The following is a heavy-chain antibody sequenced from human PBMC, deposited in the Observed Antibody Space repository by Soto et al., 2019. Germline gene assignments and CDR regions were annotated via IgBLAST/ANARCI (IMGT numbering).Heavy chain of an antibody. CDR3: ARGPEVAVAGGLFDP. CDR1: GGTFSSYT. J-gene: IGHJ5*02. CDR2: IIPILGIA. Sequence: QVQLVQSGAEVKKPGSSVKVSCKASGGTFSSYTISWVRQAPGQGLEWMGRIIPILGIANYAQKFQGRVTITADKSTSTAYMELSSLRSEDTAVYYCARGPEVAVAGGLFDPWGQGTLVTVSS. D-gene: IGHD6-19*01. V-gene: IGHV1-69*02.